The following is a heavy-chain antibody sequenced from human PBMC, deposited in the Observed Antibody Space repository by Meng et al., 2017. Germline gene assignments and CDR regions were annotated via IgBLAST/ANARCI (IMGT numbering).Heavy chain of an antibody. CDR1: GGTFSSYA. V-gene: IGHV1-69*06. CDR3: ARGVGYGGNSLYFDY. D-gene: IGHD4-23*01. J-gene: IGHJ4*02. CDR2: IIPIFGTA. Sequence: QVSVGQSGSEVKKPGVAVEVSCKASGGTFSSYAISWVRQAPGQGLEWMGGIIPIFGTANYAQKFQGRVTITADKSTSTAYMELGSLRSEDTAVYYCARGVGYGGNSLYFDYWGQGTLVTVSS.